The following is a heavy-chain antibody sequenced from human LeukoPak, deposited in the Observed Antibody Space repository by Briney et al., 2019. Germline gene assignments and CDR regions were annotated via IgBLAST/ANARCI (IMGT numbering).Heavy chain of an antibody. V-gene: IGHV3-53*01. D-gene: IGHD2-15*01. CDR2: IYSGGST. CDR3: ARATPDN. CDR1: GFSVRSNY. J-gene: IGHJ4*02. Sequence: GGSLRLSCADSGFSVRSNYISWVRQAPGRGLEWVSVIYSGGSTKYADSVKARFTISRDNSKNTVYLQMNSLRAEDTAVYYCARATPDNWGQGTLVTVSS.